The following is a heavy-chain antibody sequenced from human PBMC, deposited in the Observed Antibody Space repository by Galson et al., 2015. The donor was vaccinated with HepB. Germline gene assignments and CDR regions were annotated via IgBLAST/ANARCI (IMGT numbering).Heavy chain of an antibody. CDR3: ARESPRRGGICEGAFCKGVDV. CDR1: GFPFSDYA. Sequence: SLRLSCAASGFPFSDYAMHWVRQAPGKGLEWVAVMWFDGSEMYYGDFVKGRFTISRDNSKNTLYLQVNSLRAEDTAVYYRARESPRRGGICEGAFCKGVDVWGQGTTVTVSS. V-gene: IGHV3-33*08. CDR2: MWFDGSEM. J-gene: IGHJ6*02. D-gene: IGHD2-15*01.